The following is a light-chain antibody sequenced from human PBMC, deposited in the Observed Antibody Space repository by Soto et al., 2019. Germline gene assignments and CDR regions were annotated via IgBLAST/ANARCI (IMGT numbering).Light chain of an antibody. CDR1: QSISPW. V-gene: IGKV1-5*03. Sequence: DFQMTQSPSTLSASVGDRVTITCRASQSISPWLAWYQQKPGKAPKLLIYKASSLESGVPSRFSGSGSGTEFTLTISSLQPDDFATYYCQQYNSYWTFGQGTKVEIK. CDR3: QQYNSYWT. J-gene: IGKJ1*01. CDR2: KAS.